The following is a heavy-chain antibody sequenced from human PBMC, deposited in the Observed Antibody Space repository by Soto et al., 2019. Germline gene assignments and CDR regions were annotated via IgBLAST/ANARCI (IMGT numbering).Heavy chain of an antibody. V-gene: IGHV4-34*01. CDR2: INHSGST. Sequence: QVQLQQWGAGLLKSSETLSLTCAVYGGSFSGYYWSWIRQPPGKGLEWIGEINHSGSTNYNPSLKSRVTISVDTSKNQFSLKLSSVTAADTAVYYCARGLGLRLLYYYYYGMDVWGQGTTVTVSS. D-gene: IGHD1-7*01. CDR1: GGSFSGYY. CDR3: ARGLGLRLLYYYYYGMDV. J-gene: IGHJ6*02.